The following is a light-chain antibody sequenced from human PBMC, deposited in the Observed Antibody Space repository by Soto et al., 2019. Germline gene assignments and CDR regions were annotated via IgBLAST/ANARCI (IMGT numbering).Light chain of an antibody. J-gene: IGKJ3*01. CDR3: QQYNNWPPIT. CDR2: GAS. V-gene: IGKV3-20*01. Sequence: EIVLTQSPGTLSLSPGERATLSCRASQSVSSSYLAWYQQKPGQAPRLLIYGASSRATGIPDRFSGSGSGTDFTLTISRLEPEDFAVYYCQQYNNWPPITFGPGTTVDIK. CDR1: QSVSSSY.